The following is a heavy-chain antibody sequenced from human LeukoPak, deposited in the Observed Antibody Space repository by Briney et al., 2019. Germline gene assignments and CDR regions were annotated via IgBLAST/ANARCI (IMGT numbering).Heavy chain of an antibody. V-gene: IGHV4-59*01. D-gene: IGHD3-10*01. J-gene: IGHJ4*02. CDR1: GASIDSYY. CDR3: ARAPPYFYGSGSFNGYFDY. Sequence: SETLSLTCTISGASIDSYYWSWIRQPPGKGLEWIGYIYFSGTTNYNPSLKRRVTISVDTSKNQFSLKLSSVTAADTAVYYCARAPPYFYGSGSFNGYFDYWGQGTLVTVSS. CDR2: IYFSGTT.